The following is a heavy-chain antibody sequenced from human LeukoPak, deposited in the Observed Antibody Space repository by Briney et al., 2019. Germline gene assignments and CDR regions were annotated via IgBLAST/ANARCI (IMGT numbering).Heavy chain of an antibody. J-gene: IGHJ6*03. CDR1: GFTVSSNY. V-gene: IGHV3-53*01. CDR3: ARVYYGSGSLHYYYYYMDV. CDR2: IYSDGST. Sequence: PGGSLRLSCAASGFTVSSNYMSWVRQAPGKGLEWVSEIYSDGSTYYAASVKGRFSISRDNSKNTLYLQMNSLRAEDTAVYYCARVYYGSGSLHYYYYYMDVWGKGTTVTISS. D-gene: IGHD3-10*01.